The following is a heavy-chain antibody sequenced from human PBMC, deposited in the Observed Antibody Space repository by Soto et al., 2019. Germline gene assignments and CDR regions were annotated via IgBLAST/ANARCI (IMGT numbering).Heavy chain of an antibody. J-gene: IGHJ4*02. Sequence: GGSLRLSCAASGFTVSTNYMSWVRQAPGKGLEWVSVIYSGGSTFYADSVRGRFTISRDNSKNTVYLQMNSLRAEDTAVYYCTRPSGSGRSDWGQGTLVTVSS. CDR1: GFTVSTNY. V-gene: IGHV3-66*04. CDR2: IYSGGST. D-gene: IGHD1-26*01. CDR3: TRPSGSGRSD.